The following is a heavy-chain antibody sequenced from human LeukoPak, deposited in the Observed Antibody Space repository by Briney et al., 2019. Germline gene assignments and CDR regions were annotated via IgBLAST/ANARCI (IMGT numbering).Heavy chain of an antibody. CDR2: ISYDGSNK. V-gene: IGHV3-30-3*01. J-gene: IGHJ4*02. Sequence: GRSLRLSCAASGFTFSSYAMHWVRQAPGKGLEWVAVISYDGSNKYYADSVKGRLTISRDNSKNTLYLQMNSLRAEDTAVYYCARAFSSGYSDYWGQGTLVTVSS. CDR1: GFTFSSYA. D-gene: IGHD3-22*01. CDR3: ARAFSSGYSDY.